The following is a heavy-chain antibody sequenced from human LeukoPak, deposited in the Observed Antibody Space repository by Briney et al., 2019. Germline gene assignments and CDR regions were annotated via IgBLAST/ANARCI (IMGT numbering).Heavy chain of an antibody. D-gene: IGHD1-26*01. J-gene: IGHJ4*02. CDR3: AREGVGAIVADFDY. Sequence: SETLSLTCAVYGGSFSGYYWSWIRQPPGKGLEWIGEINHSGSTNYNPSLKSRVTISVDTSKNQFSLKLSSVTAADTAVYYCAREGVGAIVADFDYWGQGTLVTVSP. CDR1: GGSFSGYY. CDR2: INHSGST. V-gene: IGHV4-34*01.